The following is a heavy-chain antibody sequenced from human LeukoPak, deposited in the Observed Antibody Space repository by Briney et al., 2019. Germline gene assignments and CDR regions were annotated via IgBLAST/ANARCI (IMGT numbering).Heavy chain of an antibody. J-gene: IGHJ4*02. D-gene: IGHD5-12*01. CDR3: ASHLSGVYDY. Sequence: SETLSLTCTVSGGSISSYYWSWIRQPPGKGLEWIGYIYYSGSTYYNPSLKSRVTISVDTSKNQFSLKLSSVTAADTAVYYCASHLSGVYDYWGQGTLVTVSS. CDR2: IYYSGST. CDR1: GGSISSYY. V-gene: IGHV4-59*04.